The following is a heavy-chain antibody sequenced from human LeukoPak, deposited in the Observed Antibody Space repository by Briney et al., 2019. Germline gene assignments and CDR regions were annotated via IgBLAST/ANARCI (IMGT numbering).Heavy chain of an antibody. CDR1: GGSISSSSYY. V-gene: IGHV4-39*01. CDR2: IYYSGST. J-gene: IGHJ1*01. CDR3: ANFCSSTSCPIIFQH. D-gene: IGHD2-2*01. Sequence: SETLSLTCTVSGGSISSSSYYWGWIRQPPGKGLEWIGSIYYSGSTYYNPSLKSRVTISVDTSKNQFSLKLSSVTAADTAVYYCANFCSSTSCPIIFQHWGQGTLVTVSS.